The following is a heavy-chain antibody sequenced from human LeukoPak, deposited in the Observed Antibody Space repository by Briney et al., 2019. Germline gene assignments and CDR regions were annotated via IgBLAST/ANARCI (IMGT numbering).Heavy chain of an antibody. CDR2: ISGSGANT. CDR1: GFTFSSSG. CDR3: TRGHMTAAEFQGDFDY. J-gene: IGHJ4*02. Sequence: PGGSLRLSCAASGFTFSSSGMGWVRQAPGKGLEWVSYISGSGANTYYADSVKGRFTISRDNSKNTLYLQMHSLRAEDTALYYCTRGHMTAAEFQGDFDYWGQGTLVTVSS. V-gene: IGHV3-23*01. D-gene: IGHD6-13*01.